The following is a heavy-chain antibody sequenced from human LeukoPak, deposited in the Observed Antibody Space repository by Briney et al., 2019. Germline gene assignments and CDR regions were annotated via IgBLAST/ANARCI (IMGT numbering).Heavy chain of an antibody. CDR2: IWYDGGNK. V-gene: IGHV3-33*01. CDR3: ARDGPAADARWWLRSSFCFDY. Sequence: GGSLRLSCAASGFTFSSYGMHWVRQAPGKGLEWATVIWYDGGNKYYADSVKGRFTISRDNSKNTLYLQMNSLRAEDTAVYYCARDGPAADARWWLRSSFCFDYWGQGTLVTVSS. CDR1: GFTFSSYG. J-gene: IGHJ4*02. D-gene: IGHD5-12*01.